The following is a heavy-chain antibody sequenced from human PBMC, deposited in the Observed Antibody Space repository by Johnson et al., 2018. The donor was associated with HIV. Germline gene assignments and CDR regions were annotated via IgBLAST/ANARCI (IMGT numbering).Heavy chain of an antibody. CDR3: AKGVDYYDSSPADAFDI. V-gene: IGHV3-66*01. J-gene: IGHJ3*02. D-gene: IGHD3-22*01. CDR1: GFTVSSNY. Sequence: VQLVESGGGLVQPGGSLRLSCAASGFTVSSNYMSWVRQAPGKGLEWVSVIYRGGSPYYADSVTGRFTISRDNSTNTLYLQMNSRRAEDTAVYYWAKGVDYYDSSPADAFDIWGQGTMVTVSS. CDR2: IYRGGSP.